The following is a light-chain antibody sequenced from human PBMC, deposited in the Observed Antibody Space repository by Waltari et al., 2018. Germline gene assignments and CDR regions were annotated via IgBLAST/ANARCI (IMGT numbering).Light chain of an antibody. Sequence: RASQRVSRGRIAWYLDRPCQAPRLLIYGPSGRATGIPDRFSVSGSGTDFSLTISRVEPEDFAVYYCQQFGISVMYTFGQGTKLEIK. J-gene: IGKJ2*01. CDR2: GPS. CDR1: QRVSRGR. V-gene: IGKV3-20*01. CDR3: QQFGISVMYT.